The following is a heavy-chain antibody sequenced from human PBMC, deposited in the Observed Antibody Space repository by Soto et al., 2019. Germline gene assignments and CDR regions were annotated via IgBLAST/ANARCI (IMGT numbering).Heavy chain of an antibody. CDR3: AKDLLSMVRGVIKEIDY. CDR1: GFTFSNYG. CDR2: ISYDGSNK. D-gene: IGHD3-10*01. V-gene: IGHV3-30*18. J-gene: IGHJ4*02. Sequence: QVQLVESGGGVVQPGRSLRLSCAASGFTFSNYGMHWVRQAPGKGLEWEALISYDGSNKYYSDSVKGRFTISRDNSKNTLSLQMNSLRAEDTAVYYCAKDLLSMVRGVIKEIDYWGQGTLVTVSS.